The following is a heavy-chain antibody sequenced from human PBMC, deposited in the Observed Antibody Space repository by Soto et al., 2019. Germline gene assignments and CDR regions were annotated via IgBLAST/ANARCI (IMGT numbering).Heavy chain of an antibody. CDR1: GFTFSSYA. J-gene: IGHJ4*02. Sequence: EVQLLGSGGGLVQPGGSLRLSCSASGFTFSSYAMSWVRQAPGKGLEWVSSITSEGDTTFYADSVKGRFTISRDNFKSTLYLQMNSLRAEDTAIYYCAKDQRPSSGGVIASFDCWGQGALVTVSS. D-gene: IGHD3-16*02. CDR2: ITSEGDTT. CDR3: AKDQRPSSGGVIASFDC. V-gene: IGHV3-23*01.